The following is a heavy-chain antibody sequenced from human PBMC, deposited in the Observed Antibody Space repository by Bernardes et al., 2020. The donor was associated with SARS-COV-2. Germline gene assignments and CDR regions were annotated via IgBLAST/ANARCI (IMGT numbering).Heavy chain of an antibody. V-gene: IGHV3-30*03. CDR3: ARDSSGDFGLFLWFGESARWFDP. CDR2: ISYDGSKK. CDR1: GFTFSSYG. J-gene: IGHJ5*02. D-gene: IGHD3-10*01. Sequence: GGSLRLSCAASGFTFSSYGMHWVRQAPGKGLEWVAVISYDGSKKYYADSVKGRFTISRDNSKNTLYLQMNSLRAEDTAVYYCARDSSGDFGLFLWFGESARWFDPWGQGTLVTVSS.